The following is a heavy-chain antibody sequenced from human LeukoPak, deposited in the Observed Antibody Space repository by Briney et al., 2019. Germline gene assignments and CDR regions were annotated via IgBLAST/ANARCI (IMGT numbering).Heavy chain of an antibody. D-gene: IGHD2-2*01. CDR2: INHSGIT. Sequence: PSATLSLTCAAYGGSFSGYYWSGIRQPPGKGLDWIGEINHSGITKYNPSLKSRVTMSVDTSKNQFSLKLTSVTAADTAVYYCASSYCSSTACYDFWGQGTLVTVSS. J-gene: IGHJ4*02. CDR3: ASSYCSSTACYDF. V-gene: IGHV4-34*01. CDR1: GGSFSGYY.